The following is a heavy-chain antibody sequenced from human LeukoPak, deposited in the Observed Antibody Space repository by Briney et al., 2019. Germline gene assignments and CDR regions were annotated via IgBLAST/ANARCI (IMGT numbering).Heavy chain of an antibody. J-gene: IGHJ4*02. V-gene: IGHV1-8*01. CDR2: MSPNSGNT. CDR3: VRAPPNWGFNY. CDR1: GYTFTSYD. D-gene: IGHD7-27*01. Sequence: ASVKFSCKASGYTFTSYDINWVRQATEQGLEWLGWMSPNSGNTGYAQKFQGRVTMTRNTSISTAYMELSSLRSEDTAVYYCVRAPPNWGFNYWGQGTLVTVSS.